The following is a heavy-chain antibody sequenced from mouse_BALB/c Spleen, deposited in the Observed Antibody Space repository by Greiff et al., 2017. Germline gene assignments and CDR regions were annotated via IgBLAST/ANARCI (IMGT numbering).Heavy chain of an antibody. J-gene: IGHJ3*01. V-gene: IGHV2-6-7*01. CDR1: GFSLTGYG. D-gene: IGHD2-14*01. Sequence: VQLQQSGPGLVAPSQSLSITCTVSGFSLTGYGVNWVRQPPGKGLEWLGMIWGDGSTDYNSALKSRLSISKDNSKSQVFLKMNSLQANDTAIYYCAGYYRYEGAFAYWGQGTLVTVSA. CDR2: IWGDGST. CDR3: AGYYRYEGAFAY.